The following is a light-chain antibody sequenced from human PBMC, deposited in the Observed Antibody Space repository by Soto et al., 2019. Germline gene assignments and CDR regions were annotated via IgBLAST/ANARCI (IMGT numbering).Light chain of an antibody. CDR2: RND. CDR3: AAWDDTVRSYV. CDR1: ISNIGNNY. J-gene: IGLJ1*01. V-gene: IGLV1-47*01. Sequence: QSVLTQPSSVSGTPGQGVTISCSGSISNIGNNYVYWFQQLPGTAPKVLSNRNDQRPSGVPDRFSGSKSGTSASLAIGGLRSEDEADYYCAAWDDTVRSYVFGTGTKVTVL.